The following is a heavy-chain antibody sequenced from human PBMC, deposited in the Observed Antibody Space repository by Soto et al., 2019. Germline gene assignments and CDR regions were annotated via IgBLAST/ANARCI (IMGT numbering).Heavy chain of an antibody. Sequence: PSETLSLTCAVYGGSFSGYYWSWIRQSPGKGLEWIGEINHSGSTNYNPSLKSRVTISIDTSKNQFSLKLSSVTAADTAVYYCAGGIAAAAFFDYWGQGTQVTVSS. CDR1: GGSFSGYY. D-gene: IGHD6-13*01. CDR3: AGGIAAAAFFDY. V-gene: IGHV4-34*01. J-gene: IGHJ4*02. CDR2: INHSGST.